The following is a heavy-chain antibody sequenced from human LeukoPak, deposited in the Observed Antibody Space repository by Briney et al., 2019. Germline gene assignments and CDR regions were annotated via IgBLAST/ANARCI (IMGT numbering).Heavy chain of an antibody. V-gene: IGHV1-8*03. D-gene: IGHD2-2*02. Sequence: ASVKVSCKASGYTFTSYDINWVRQATGQGLEWMGWMNPNSGNTGYAQKFQGRVTITRNTSISTAYMELSSLRSEDTAVYYCASTCSSTSCYTPLDYWGQGTLVTVSS. CDR3: ASTCSSTSCYTPLDY. J-gene: IGHJ4*02. CDR1: GYTFTSYD. CDR2: MNPNSGNT.